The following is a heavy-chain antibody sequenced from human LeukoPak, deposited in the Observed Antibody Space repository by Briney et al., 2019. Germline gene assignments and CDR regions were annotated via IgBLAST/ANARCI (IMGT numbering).Heavy chain of an antibody. CDR3: ASFGVDYDMDV. Sequence: SETLSLTCTVSGGSISGHYWTWIRQPPGEGLEGIGQIHYSGRPDYNPSLKSRVTISVDTSKNQLSLKVTSVTGADTAVYYCASFGVDYDMDVWGQGTTVTVSS. CDR1: GGSISGHY. V-gene: IGHV4-59*11. J-gene: IGHJ6*02. CDR2: IHYSGRP. D-gene: IGHD3-16*01.